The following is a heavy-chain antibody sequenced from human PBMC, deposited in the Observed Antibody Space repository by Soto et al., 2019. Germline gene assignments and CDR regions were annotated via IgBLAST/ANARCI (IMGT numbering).Heavy chain of an antibody. J-gene: IGHJ4*02. V-gene: IGHV3-15*01. D-gene: IGHD3-22*01. Sequence: GESLKISCAASGFTFSNAWMSWVRQAPGKGLEWVGRIKSKTDGGTTDYAAPVKGRFTISRDDSKNTLYLQMNSLKTEDTAVYYCTTKGYDSSGYDYWGQGTLVTVSS. CDR2: IKSKTDGGTT. CDR3: TTKGYDSSGYDY. CDR1: GFTFSNAW.